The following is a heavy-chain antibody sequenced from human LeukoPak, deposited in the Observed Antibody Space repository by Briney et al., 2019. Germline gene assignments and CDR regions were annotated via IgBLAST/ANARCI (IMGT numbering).Heavy chain of an antibody. CDR3: ARDNDLNWFDP. Sequence: GGSLRLSCAASGFTFSSYAMHWVRQAPGKGLEYVSAISSNGGSTYYANSVKGRYTISRDNSKNTLYLQMGSLRAEDMAVYYCARDNDLNWFDPWGQGTLVTVSS. CDR1: GFTFSSYA. J-gene: IGHJ5*02. D-gene: IGHD1-1*01. V-gene: IGHV3-64*01. CDR2: ISSNGGST.